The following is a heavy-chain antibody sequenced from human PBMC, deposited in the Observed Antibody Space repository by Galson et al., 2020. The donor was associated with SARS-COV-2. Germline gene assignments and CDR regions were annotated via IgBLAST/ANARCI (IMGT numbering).Heavy chain of an antibody. D-gene: IGHD6-13*01. Sequence: GESLKISCEASGFTFSTYSMTWVRQAPGKGLEWVSSIGGTGGYIYYADSVKGRFTISRDNAENSLYLQMNRLTAEDTAVYYCARATNREGLAATGAAYCGQGTLVTVSS. V-gene: IGHV3-21*01. J-gene: IGHJ4*02. CDR1: GFTFSTYS. CDR2: IGGTGGYI. CDR3: ARATNREGLAATGAAY.